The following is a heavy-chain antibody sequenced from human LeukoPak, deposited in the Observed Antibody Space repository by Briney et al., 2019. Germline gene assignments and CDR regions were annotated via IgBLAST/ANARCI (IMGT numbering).Heavy chain of an antibody. Sequence: GGSLRLSCAASGFTFSSYGMHWVRQAPGKGLEWVAVIWYGGSNKYYADSVKGRFTISRDNSKNTLYLQMNSLRAEDTAVYYCAKELRQRGGFDYWGQGTLVTVSS. CDR1: GFTFSSYG. CDR3: AKELRQRGGFDY. CDR2: IWYGGSNK. V-gene: IGHV3-30*02. J-gene: IGHJ4*02. D-gene: IGHD6-25*01.